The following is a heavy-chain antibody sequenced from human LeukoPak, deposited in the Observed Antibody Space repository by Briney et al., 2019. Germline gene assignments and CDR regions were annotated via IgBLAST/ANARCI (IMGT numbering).Heavy chain of an antibody. V-gene: IGHV3-9*01. Sequence: PGGSLRLSCAASGFTFDDYAMHWVRQAPGKGLEWVSGISWNSGRIGYADSVKGRFTISRDNAKKSLYLQMNSLRAEDTAVYYCARSSYYDPFEYWGQGTLVTVSS. CDR3: ARSSYYDPFEY. CDR2: ISWNSGRI. CDR1: GFTFDDYA. D-gene: IGHD3-3*01. J-gene: IGHJ4*02.